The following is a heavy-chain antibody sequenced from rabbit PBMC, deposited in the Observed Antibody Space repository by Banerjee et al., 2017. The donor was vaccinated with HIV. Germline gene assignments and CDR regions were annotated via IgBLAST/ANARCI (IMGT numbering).Heavy chain of an antibody. CDR1: GFSFSSGYY. CDR2: IYAGDGRT. V-gene: IGHV1S40*01. J-gene: IGHJ4*01. Sequence: QSLEESGGDLVKPGASLTLTCKASGFSFSSGYYMCWVRQAPGKGPEWIACIYAGDGRTDYASWAKGRFTISKTSSTTVTLQMTSLTAADTATYFCARDRDASSSGFYFDLWGPGTLVTVS. D-gene: IGHD1-1*01. CDR3: ARDRDASSSGFYFDL.